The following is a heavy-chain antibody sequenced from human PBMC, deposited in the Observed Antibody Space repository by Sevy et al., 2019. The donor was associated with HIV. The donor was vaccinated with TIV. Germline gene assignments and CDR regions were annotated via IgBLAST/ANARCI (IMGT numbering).Heavy chain of an antibody. V-gene: IGHV4-59*08. CDR3: AGENAWGRGYS. CDR1: GGSITSLD. CDR2: IYYNGHI. D-gene: IGHD1-26*01. J-gene: IGHJ4*02. Sequence: SETLSLTCTVSGGSITSLDWNWIRQPPGKGLEWIANIYYNGHINYNPSLKSRVTLSLDTSKNKFSLRLSSVTAADTAMYYCAGENAWGRGYSWGQGTLVTVSS.